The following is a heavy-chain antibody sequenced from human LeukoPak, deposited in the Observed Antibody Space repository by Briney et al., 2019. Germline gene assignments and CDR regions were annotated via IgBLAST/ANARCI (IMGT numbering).Heavy chain of an antibody. Sequence: KPSETLSLTCTVSGGSISSYYWSWIRQPAGRGLEWIGRIYTIGNTNYNPSLKSRVTMSVDTSKNQFSLKLNSVTAADTAVYYSARSRYYHDSSSYYGFDYWGQGTLVTVSS. CDR1: GGSISSYY. V-gene: IGHV4-4*07. J-gene: IGHJ4*02. CDR3: ARSRYYHDSSSYYGFDY. CDR2: IYTIGNT. D-gene: IGHD3-22*01.